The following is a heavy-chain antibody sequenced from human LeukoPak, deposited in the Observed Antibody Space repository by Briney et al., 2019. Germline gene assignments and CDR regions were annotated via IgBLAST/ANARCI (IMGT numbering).Heavy chain of an antibody. CDR2: IYYSGST. Sequence: SETLSLTCTVSGGSISSISYYWGWIRQPPGKGLEWIGSIYYSGSTYCNPSLKSRVTISVGTSKNQISLKLSSVTAADTAVHYCARGYRIRLRLNWFDPWGQGTLVTVSS. CDR3: ARGYRIRLRLNWFDP. J-gene: IGHJ5*02. V-gene: IGHV4-39*01. D-gene: IGHD5/OR15-5a*01. CDR1: GGSISSISYY.